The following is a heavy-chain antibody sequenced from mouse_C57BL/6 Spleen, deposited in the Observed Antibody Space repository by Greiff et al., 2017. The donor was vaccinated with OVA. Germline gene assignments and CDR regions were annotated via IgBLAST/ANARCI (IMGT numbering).Heavy chain of an antibody. CDR3: ARNWDFDY. CDR1: GYAFSSSW. Sequence: LEESGPELVKPGASVKISCKASGYAFSSSWMNWVKQRPGKGLEWIGRIYPGDGDTNYNGKFKGKATLTADKSSSTAYMQLSSLTSEDSAVYFCARNWDFDYWGQGTTLTVSS. J-gene: IGHJ2*01. V-gene: IGHV1-82*01. D-gene: IGHD4-1*01. CDR2: IYPGDGDT.